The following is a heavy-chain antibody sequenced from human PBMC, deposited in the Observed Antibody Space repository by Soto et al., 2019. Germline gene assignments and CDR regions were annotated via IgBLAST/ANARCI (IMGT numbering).Heavy chain of an antibody. CDR1: GGSISSYY. Sequence: SETLSLTCTVSGGSISSYYWSWIRQPAGKGLEWIGRIYTSGSTNYNPSLKSRVTMSVDTSKNQFSLKLSSVTAADTAVYYCARNGGYCTNGVCSAYYYYYGTDVWGQGTTVTVSS. D-gene: IGHD2-8*01. CDR2: IYTSGST. V-gene: IGHV4-4*07. J-gene: IGHJ6*02. CDR3: ARNGGYCTNGVCSAYYYYYGTDV.